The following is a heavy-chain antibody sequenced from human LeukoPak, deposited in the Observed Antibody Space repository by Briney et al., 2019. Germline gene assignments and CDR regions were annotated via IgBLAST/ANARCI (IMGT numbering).Heavy chain of an antibody. Sequence: SETLFLTCTVSGSSISSSSYYWGWIRQPPGKGLEWIGNIYYSGNTYYNSPLKSRVTISVDTSKNQFSLKLSSVTAADTAVYYCARQRYSGSGSYPSWFDPWGQGTLVTVSS. V-gene: IGHV4-39*01. D-gene: IGHD3-10*01. CDR2: IYYSGNT. CDR1: GSSISSSSYY. J-gene: IGHJ5*02. CDR3: ARQRYSGSGSYPSWFDP.